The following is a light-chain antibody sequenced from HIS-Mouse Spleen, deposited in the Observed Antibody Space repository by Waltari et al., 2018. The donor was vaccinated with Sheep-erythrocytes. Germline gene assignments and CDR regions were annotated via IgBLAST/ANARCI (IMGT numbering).Light chain of an antibody. CDR3: SSYAGSNNWV. V-gene: IGLV6-57*04. J-gene: IGLJ3*02. Sequence: NFMLTQPHSVSESPGKTVTISCTRSSGSIASNYLQWYPQRPGSAPTTVIYGDNQRPSGVPGRFSGSIDSSSNSASLTISGLKTEDEADYYCSSYAGSNNWVFGGGTKLTVL. CDR1: SGSIASNY. CDR2: GDN.